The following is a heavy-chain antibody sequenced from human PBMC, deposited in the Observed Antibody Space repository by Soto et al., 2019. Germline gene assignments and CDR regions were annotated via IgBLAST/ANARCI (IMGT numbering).Heavy chain of an antibody. Sequence: PSETLSLTCTVSGGSISSSSYYWGWIRQPPGKGLEWIGSIYYSGSTYYNPSLKSRVTISVDTSKNQFSLKLSSVTAADTAVYYCARQWSGGGWFDPWGQGTLVTVSS. CDR3: ARQWSGGGWFDP. J-gene: IGHJ5*02. V-gene: IGHV4-39*01. CDR1: GGSISSSSYY. CDR2: IYYSGST. D-gene: IGHD3-16*01.